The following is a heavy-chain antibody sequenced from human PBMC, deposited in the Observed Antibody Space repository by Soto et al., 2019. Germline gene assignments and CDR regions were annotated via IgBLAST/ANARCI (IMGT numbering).Heavy chain of an antibody. V-gene: IGHV1-2*04. J-gene: IGHJ6*02. CDR1: AYTFTAHW. CDR3: ARSPLDIVVVPAAMGGVYYYYGMDV. D-gene: IGHD2-2*03. CDR2: TNTNSGGT. Sequence: AASVKFFLTASAYTFTAHWMRWVRHAPGQGLEWRGRTNTNSGGTNYAQKFQGWVTMTRDTSISTAYMEVSRLRSDDTAVYYCARSPLDIVVVPAAMGGVYYYYGMDVWGQGTTVTVSS.